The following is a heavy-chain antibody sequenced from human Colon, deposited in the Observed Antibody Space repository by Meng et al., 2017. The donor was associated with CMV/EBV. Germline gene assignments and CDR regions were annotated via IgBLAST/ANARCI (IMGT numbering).Heavy chain of an antibody. CDR3: AKGRARNDYWFDP. J-gene: IGHJ5*02. D-gene: IGHD4/OR15-4a*01. CDR1: GDSISNYY. CDR2: IYSSGST. Sequence: QGHLQDSGPGLVKPSVPLSLPCTVSGDSISNYYWSWIRQSPGKGLEWIGYIYSSGSTNYNPSLKSRVTISIDTSKNQFSLKLTSVTAADTAVYYCAKGRARNDYWFDPWGQGTLVTVSS. V-gene: IGHV4-59*01.